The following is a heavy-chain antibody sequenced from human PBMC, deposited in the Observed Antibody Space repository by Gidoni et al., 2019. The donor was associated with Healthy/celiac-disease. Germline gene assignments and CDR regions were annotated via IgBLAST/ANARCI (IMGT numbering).Heavy chain of an antibody. Sequence: QLQLQESGSGLVKPSQTLSLTCAVPGGSISSGGYSWRWIRQPPGKGLEWIGYIYHSGITYYNPSLKSRVTISVDRSKNQFSLKLSSVTAADTAVYYCASLSFGTVYWGQGPLVTVSS. J-gene: IGHJ4*02. CDR2: IYHSGIT. V-gene: IGHV4-30-2*01. CDR1: GGSISSGGYS. D-gene: IGHD1-1*01. CDR3: ASLSFGTVY.